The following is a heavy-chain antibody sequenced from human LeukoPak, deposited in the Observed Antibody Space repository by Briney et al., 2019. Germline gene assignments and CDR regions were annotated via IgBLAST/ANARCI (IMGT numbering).Heavy chain of an antibody. CDR3: ATDRSGSYYNLFDY. D-gene: IGHD3-10*01. J-gene: IGHJ4*02. V-gene: IGHV1-24*01. CDR2: FDPEDGET. Sequence: ASVKVSCKVSGYTLTELSMHWVRQAPGKGLEWMGGFDPEDGETIYAQKFQGRVTMTEDTSTDTAYMELSSLRSEDTAVYYCATDRSGSYYNLFDYWGQGTLVTVSS. CDR1: GYTLTELS.